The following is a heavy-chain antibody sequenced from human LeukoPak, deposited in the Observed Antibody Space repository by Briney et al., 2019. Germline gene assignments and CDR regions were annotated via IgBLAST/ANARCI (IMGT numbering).Heavy chain of an antibody. D-gene: IGHD6-19*01. CDR3: ARGGSGWSFES. CDR2: ILYDASND. J-gene: IGHJ4*02. V-gene: IGHV3-30-3*01. CDR1: GFTFSIYA. Sequence: GALRLSCAASGFTFSIYAMHWVRQAPGKGLEWVAIILYDASNDYYADSVRGRFTISRDNSKNTLYLQMNSLRAEDTAVYYCARGGSGWSFESWGQGTLVTVSS.